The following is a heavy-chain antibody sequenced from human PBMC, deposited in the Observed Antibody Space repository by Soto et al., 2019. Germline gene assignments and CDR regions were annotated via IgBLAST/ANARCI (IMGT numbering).Heavy chain of an antibody. CDR1: GFTFSSYA. CDR3: ARLGSGWLDYYYYGMDV. D-gene: IGHD6-19*01. CDR2: ISYDGSNK. J-gene: IGHJ6*02. Sequence: QVQLVESGGGVVQPGRSLRLSCAASGFTFSSYAMHWVRQAPGKGLEWVAVISYDGSNKYYADSVKGRFTISRDNSKNTLYLQMNSLRAEDTAVYYCARLGSGWLDYYYYGMDVWGQGTTVTVSS. V-gene: IGHV3-30-3*01.